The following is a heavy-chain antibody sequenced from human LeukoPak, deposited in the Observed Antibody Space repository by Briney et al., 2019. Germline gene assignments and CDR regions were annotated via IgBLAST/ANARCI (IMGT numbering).Heavy chain of an antibody. Sequence: GGSLRLSCAASGFTFSSYGMHWVRQAPGKGLEWVAVISYDGSNKYYADSVKGRFTISRDNSKNTLYLQMNSLRAEDTAVYYCAKWFGEFENRFDPWGQGALVTVSS. CDR1: GFTFSSYG. D-gene: IGHD3-10*01. CDR3: AKWFGEFENRFDP. CDR2: ISYDGSNK. V-gene: IGHV3-30*18. J-gene: IGHJ5*02.